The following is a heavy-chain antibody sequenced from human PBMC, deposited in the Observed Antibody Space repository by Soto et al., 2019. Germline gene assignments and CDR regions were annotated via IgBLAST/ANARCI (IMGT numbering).Heavy chain of an antibody. V-gene: IGHV3-64*01. CDR3: ARGIFDSYGMDV. Sequence: GGSLRLSCAASGFTFSSYGMHWVRQAPGKGLEWVAVISSNGGSTYYANSVKGRFTISRDNSKNMLYLQMGSLRAEDMAVYYCARGIFDSYGMDVWGQGTTVTVSS. D-gene: IGHD2-15*01. J-gene: IGHJ6*02. CDR1: GFTFSSYG. CDR2: ISSNGGST.